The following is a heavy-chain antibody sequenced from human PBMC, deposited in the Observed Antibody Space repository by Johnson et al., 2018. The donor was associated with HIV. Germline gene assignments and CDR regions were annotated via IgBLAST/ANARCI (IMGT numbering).Heavy chain of an antibody. CDR2: ISRNSGSI. J-gene: IGHJ3*02. CDR3: AKAQAGTTGAFDI. V-gene: IGHV3-9*01. D-gene: IGHD1-7*01. CDR1: GFTFDDYA. Sequence: QLVESGGGLVQPGGSLRLSCAASGFTFDDYAMHWVRQAPGKGLEWVSGISRNSGSIGYADSVKGRFTISRDNAKNSLYLQMNSLRAEDTALYYCAKAQAGTTGAFDIWGQGTMVTVSS.